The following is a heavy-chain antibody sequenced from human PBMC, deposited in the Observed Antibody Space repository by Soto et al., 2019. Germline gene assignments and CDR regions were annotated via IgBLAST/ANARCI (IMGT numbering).Heavy chain of an antibody. Sequence: GGSLRLSCAASGFTFSNAWMNWVRQAPGKGLEWVGRIKSKTDGGTTDYAAPVKGRFTISRDDSKNTLYLQMNSLKTEDTAVYYCTTGNIVVVVAAISDAFDIWGQGTMVTVSS. CDR2: IKSKTDGGTT. CDR1: GFTFSNAW. CDR3: TTGNIVVVVAAISDAFDI. J-gene: IGHJ3*02. V-gene: IGHV3-15*07. D-gene: IGHD2-15*01.